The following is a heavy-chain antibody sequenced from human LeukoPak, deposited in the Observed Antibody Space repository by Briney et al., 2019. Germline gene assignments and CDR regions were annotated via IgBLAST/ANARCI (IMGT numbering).Heavy chain of an antibody. CDR2: ISGSGYDT. V-gene: IGHV3-23*01. CDR1: GFTFSNYA. Sequence: TGGSLRLSRAASGFTFSNYAMSWVRQAPGKGLEWVSAISGSGYDTYHADSVKGRFTISRDNSKKTLYLQMNGLRAEDTAVYHCAKPRSVADGFDIWGHGTMVTVSS. CDR3: AKPRSVADGFDI. D-gene: IGHD6-19*01. J-gene: IGHJ3*02.